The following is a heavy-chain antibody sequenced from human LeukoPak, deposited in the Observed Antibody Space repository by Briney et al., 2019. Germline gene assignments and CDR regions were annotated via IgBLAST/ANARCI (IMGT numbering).Heavy chain of an antibody. J-gene: IGHJ5*02. CDR1: GGSISSSNW. CDR2: IYHSGST. V-gene: IGHV4-4*02. Sequence: SETLSLTCAVSGGSISSSNWWSWVRQPPGKGLEWIGEIYHSGSTNYNPSLKGRVTISVDKSKNQFSLKLSSVTAADTAVYYCAREARTSMGFGEGWFDPWGQGTLVTVSS. CDR3: AREARTSMGFGEGWFDP. D-gene: IGHD3-10*01.